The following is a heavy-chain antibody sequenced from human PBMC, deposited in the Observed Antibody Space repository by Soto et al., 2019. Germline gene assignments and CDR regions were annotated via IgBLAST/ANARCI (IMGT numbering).Heavy chain of an antibody. V-gene: IGHV4-4*02. CDR2: INHSGST. CDR3: ARGGIAVAGTFLFLDY. D-gene: IGHD6-19*01. CDR1: GFSLSNARMG. J-gene: IGHJ4*02. Sequence: SGPTLVNPTEPLTLTCTVSGFSLSNARMGVSWIRQPPGKGLEWIGEINHSGSTNYNPSLKSRVTISVDTSKNQFSLRLSSVTAADTAFYYCARGGIAVAGTFLFLDYWGQGTLVTVSS.